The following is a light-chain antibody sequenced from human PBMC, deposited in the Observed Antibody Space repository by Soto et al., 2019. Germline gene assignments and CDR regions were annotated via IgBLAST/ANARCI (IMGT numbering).Light chain of an antibody. J-gene: IGKJ1*01. Sequence: DIVMTQSPLSLPVTPGEPASISCRSSQRLLHSDGNNYLDWYLQKPGQSPQLLIYLGSNRASGVPERFSGSGSGTDFTLKISRVEAEDVGVYYCMQALQTPWTFGQGTKVEIK. CDR2: LGS. CDR3: MQALQTPWT. V-gene: IGKV2-28*01. CDR1: QRLLHSDGNNY.